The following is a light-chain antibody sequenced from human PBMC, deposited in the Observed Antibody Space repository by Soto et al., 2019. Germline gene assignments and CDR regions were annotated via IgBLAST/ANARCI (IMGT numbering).Light chain of an antibody. CDR1: QSVSSSY. J-gene: IGKJ1*01. V-gene: IGKV3-20*01. CDR2: GAS. Sequence: EILLTQSPGTLSLSPGERVTLSCRASQSVSSSYLAWYQQKPGQAPRLIIYGASNRATGIPARFSGSGSGTDFTLTISSLQSEDFAFYYCQQYNNWPPWTFGQGTKVDIK. CDR3: QQYNNWPPWT.